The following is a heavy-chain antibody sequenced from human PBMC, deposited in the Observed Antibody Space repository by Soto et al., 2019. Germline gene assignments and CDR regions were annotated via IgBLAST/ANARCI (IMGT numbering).Heavy chain of an antibody. D-gene: IGHD1-1*01. J-gene: IGHJ6*02. CDR3: ARDRGRNDVSYYYYGMDV. Sequence: SETLSLTCTVSGGSISSYYWSWIRQPPGKGLEWIGYIYYSGSTNYNPSLKSRVTISVDTSKNQFSLKLSSVTAADTAVYYCARDRGRNDVSYYYYGMDVWGQGTTVTVSS. CDR2: IYYSGST. V-gene: IGHV4-59*01. CDR1: GGSISSYY.